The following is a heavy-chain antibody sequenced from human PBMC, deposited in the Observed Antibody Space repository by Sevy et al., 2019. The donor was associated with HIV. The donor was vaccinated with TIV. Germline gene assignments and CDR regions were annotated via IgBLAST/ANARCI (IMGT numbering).Heavy chain of an antibody. CDR2: ISSSSSTI. Sequence: GGSLRLSCAASGFTFSSYSMNWVRQAPGKGLEWVSYISSSSSTIYYADSVKGRFNISRDNAKNSLYLQMNSLRAEDTGVYYCARDEPGPYYDFWSGPLMGYYYGMDVWGQGTTVTVSS. V-gene: IGHV3-48*01. CDR3: ARDEPGPYYDFWSGPLMGYYYGMDV. J-gene: IGHJ6*02. CDR1: GFTFSSYS. D-gene: IGHD3-3*01.